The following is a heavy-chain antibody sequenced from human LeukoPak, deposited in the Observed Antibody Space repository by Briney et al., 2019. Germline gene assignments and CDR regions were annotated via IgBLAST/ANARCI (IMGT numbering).Heavy chain of an antibody. CDR2: IRYDGSNK. CDR1: GFTFSSYG. D-gene: IGHD5-18*01. J-gene: IGHJ3*02. V-gene: IGHV3-30*02. Sequence: GGSLRLSCAASGFTFSSYGMHWVRQAPGKGLEWVAFIRYDGSNKYYADSVKGRFTISRDNSKNTLYLQMNSLRAEDTAVYHCASGYSYGNDAFDIWGQGTMVTVSS. CDR3: ASGYSYGNDAFDI.